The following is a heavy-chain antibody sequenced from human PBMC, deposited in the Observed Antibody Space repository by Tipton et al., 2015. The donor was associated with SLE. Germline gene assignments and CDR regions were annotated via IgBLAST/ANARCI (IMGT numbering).Heavy chain of an antibody. V-gene: IGHV4-59*08. Sequence: LRLSCTVSGGPIDNFYCSWIRQSPEKGLQWIGYVYYDGNTNYNPSLESRVSISVDTSKNQFSLKLNSVTAADTAVYYCASHAPSDNHIDSWGQGTPVTVSS. CDR3: ASHAPSDNHIDS. CDR1: GGPIDNFY. CDR2: VYYDGNT. J-gene: IGHJ4*02. D-gene: IGHD1-14*01.